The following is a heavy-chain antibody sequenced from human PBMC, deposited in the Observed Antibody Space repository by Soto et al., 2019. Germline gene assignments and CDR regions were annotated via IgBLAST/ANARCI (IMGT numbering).Heavy chain of an antibody. Sequence: QVQLVQSEAEVKKPGSSVKVSCKASGGSFGNLAISWVRQAPGQGLEWEAGILPIYRASNYAEHFRGRISLTLDESTATTYLQLSSLTSEDSAIYYCETDTKDGYNYWCFDLWGRGTQVTVSS. V-gene: IGHV1-69*01. CDR3: ETDTKDGYNYWCFDL. J-gene: IGHJ2*01. CDR1: GGSFGNLA. D-gene: IGHD2-21*02. CDR2: ILPIYRAS.